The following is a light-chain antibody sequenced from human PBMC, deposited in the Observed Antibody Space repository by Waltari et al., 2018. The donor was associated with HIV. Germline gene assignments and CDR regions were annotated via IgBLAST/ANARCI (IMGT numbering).Light chain of an antibody. CDR1: SSNYGTHS. V-gene: IGLV1-44*01. CDR3: STWDDSLIGRV. J-gene: IGLJ3*02. Sequence: QSLLPQPPSASGAPGQKVTITCSGSSSNYGTHSVYWYQHFPGSAPTLLIYSDVNRPPRVADRCSASKAGTSASLAVRGLLFDDEAVYDCSTWDDSLIGRVFGGGTRLTGL. CDR2: SDV.